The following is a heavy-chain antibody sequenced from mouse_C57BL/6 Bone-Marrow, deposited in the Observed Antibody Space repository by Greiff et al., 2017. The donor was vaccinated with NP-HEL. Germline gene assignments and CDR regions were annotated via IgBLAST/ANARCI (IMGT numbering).Heavy chain of an antibody. CDR3: ARSPLLTGYYAMDY. CDR2: INPSSGYT. J-gene: IGHJ4*01. CDR1: GYTFTSYT. Sequence: VKLMESEAELARPGASVKMSCKASGYTFTSYTMHWVKQRPGQGLEWIGSINPSSGYTKYNQKFKDKATLTADKSSSTAYMQLSSLTSEDAAVYYCARSPLLTGYYAMDYWGQGTSVTVSS. V-gene: IGHV1-4*01. D-gene: IGHD4-1*01.